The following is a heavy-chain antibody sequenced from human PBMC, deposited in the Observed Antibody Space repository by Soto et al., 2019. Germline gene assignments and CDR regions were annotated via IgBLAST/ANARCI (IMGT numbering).Heavy chain of an antibody. Sequence: QVQLVESGGGVVQPGRSLRLSCAASGFTFSSYAMHWVRQAPGKGLEWVAVISYDGSNKYYADSVKGRFTISRDNSKNTMYLQMNSLRAEDTAVYYCARGYCSGGSCYDYYYYYGMDVWGQGTTVTVSS. CDR3: ARGYCSGGSCYDYYYYYGMDV. V-gene: IGHV3-30-3*01. J-gene: IGHJ6*02. D-gene: IGHD2-15*01. CDR1: GFTFSSYA. CDR2: ISYDGSNK.